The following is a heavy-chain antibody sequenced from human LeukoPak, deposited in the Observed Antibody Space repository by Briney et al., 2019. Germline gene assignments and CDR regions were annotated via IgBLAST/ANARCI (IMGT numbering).Heavy chain of an antibody. V-gene: IGHV3-30-3*01. CDR3: ARDQYSGSYYVNFFDY. Sequence: PGGSLRLSCAASGFTFSSYAMHWVRQAPGKGLEWVAVISYDGSNKYYADSVKGRFTISRDNSKNTLYPQMNSLRAEDTAVYYCARDQYSGSYYVNFFDYWGQGTLVTVSS. CDR2: ISYDGSNK. J-gene: IGHJ4*02. CDR1: GFTFSSYA. D-gene: IGHD1-26*01.